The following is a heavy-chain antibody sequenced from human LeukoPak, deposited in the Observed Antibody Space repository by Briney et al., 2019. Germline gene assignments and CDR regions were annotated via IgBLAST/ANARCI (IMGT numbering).Heavy chain of an antibody. CDR3: ARALDDYMDV. CDR2: INPNSGGT. J-gene: IGHJ6*03. D-gene: IGHD2-2*03. CDR1: GYTFTSYG. V-gene: IGHV1-2*02. Sequence: GASVKVSCKASGYTFTSYGISWVRQAPGQGLEWMGWINPNSGGTNYTQKFQGRVTMTRDTSISTAYMELSRLRSDDTAVYYCARALDDYMDVWGKGTTVTVSS.